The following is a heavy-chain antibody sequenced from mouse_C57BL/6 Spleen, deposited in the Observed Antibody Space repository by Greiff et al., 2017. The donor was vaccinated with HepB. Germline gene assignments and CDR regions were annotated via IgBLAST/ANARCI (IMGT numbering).Heavy chain of an antibody. J-gene: IGHJ3*01. CDR2: IYPGSGNT. Sequence: VQLKESGAELVRPGASVKLSCKASGYTFTDYYINWVKQRPGQGLEWIARIYPGSGNTYYNEKFKGKATLTAEKSSSTAYMQLSSLTSEDSAVYFCARSGGNSWFAYWGQGTLVTVSA. D-gene: IGHD2-1*01. CDR1: GYTFTDYY. V-gene: IGHV1-76*01. CDR3: ARSGGNSWFAY.